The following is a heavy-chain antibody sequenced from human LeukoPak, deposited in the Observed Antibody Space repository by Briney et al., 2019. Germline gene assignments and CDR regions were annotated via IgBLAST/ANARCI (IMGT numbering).Heavy chain of an antibody. Sequence: SETLSLTCTVSGGSIINYYWSWIRQPAGTGLEWVGRIYVTGSTIYNPSLQSRLSMSVDTSKNQFSLRLTSVTAADTAIYYCARLKYYDSTGYSPGYYMDVWGKGITVTVSS. CDR3: ARLKYYDSTGYSPGYYMDV. J-gene: IGHJ6*03. CDR2: IYVTGST. CDR1: GGSIINYY. D-gene: IGHD3-22*01. V-gene: IGHV4-4*07.